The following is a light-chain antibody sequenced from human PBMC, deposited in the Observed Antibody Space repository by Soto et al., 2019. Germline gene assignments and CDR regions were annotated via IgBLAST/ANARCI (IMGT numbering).Light chain of an antibody. CDR1: QDISNY. CDR3: QQTYSSST. CDR2: AAS. Sequence: DIQMTQSPSTLSASVGDRVTITCQASQDISNYLRWYQQKPGKAPKLLIFAASTLQSGVPSRFSGGGSGTDFTLTSNRQQPEDVAPYYWQQTYSSSTFGPGTKVDIK. V-gene: IGKV1-39*01. J-gene: IGKJ3*01.